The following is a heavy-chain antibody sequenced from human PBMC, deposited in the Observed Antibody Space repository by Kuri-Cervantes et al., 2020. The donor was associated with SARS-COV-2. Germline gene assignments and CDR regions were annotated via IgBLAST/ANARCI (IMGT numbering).Heavy chain of an antibody. CDR3: ARGDDYGGNYPDY. CDR1: GFTFSSYA. Sequence: GGSLRLSCAASGFTFSSYAMSWVRQAPGKGLEWVSSISGSSSYIYYADSVKGRFTISRDNAKNSLYLQMNSLRAEDTAVYYCARGDDYGGNYPDYWGQGTLVTVSS. D-gene: IGHD4-23*01. J-gene: IGHJ4*02. V-gene: IGHV3-21*01. CDR2: ISGSSSYI.